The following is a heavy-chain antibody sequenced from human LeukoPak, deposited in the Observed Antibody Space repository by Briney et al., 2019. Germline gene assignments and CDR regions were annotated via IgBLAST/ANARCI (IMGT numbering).Heavy chain of an antibody. CDR2: IFHSGST. D-gene: IGHD3-3*01. CDR1: GYSISSGYY. Sequence: PSETLSLTCTVSGYSISSGYYWGWIRQPPGKGLEWIGSIFHSGSTYYNPSLKSRVTISVDTSKNQFSLKLSSVTAADTAVYYCARGHYDFWSGYQYYYYYYMDVWGKGTTVTVSS. CDR3: ARGHYDFWSGYQYYYYYYMDV. V-gene: IGHV4-38-2*02. J-gene: IGHJ6*03.